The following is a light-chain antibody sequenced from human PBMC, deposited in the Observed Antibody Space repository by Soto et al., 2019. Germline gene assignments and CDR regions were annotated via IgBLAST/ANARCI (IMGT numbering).Light chain of an antibody. J-gene: IGLJ1*01. CDR3: GTWDSSLSAYV. V-gene: IGLV1-51*01. CDR1: SXNIGSNT. CDR2: DNN. Sequence: QSVLTQPPSASGTPGQTVSISCSGSSXNIGSNTVNWYQQVPGTAPKLLIYDNNKRPSGIPDRFSGSKSGTSATLGITGLQTGDEADYYCGTWDSSLSAYVLGTGTKVTVL.